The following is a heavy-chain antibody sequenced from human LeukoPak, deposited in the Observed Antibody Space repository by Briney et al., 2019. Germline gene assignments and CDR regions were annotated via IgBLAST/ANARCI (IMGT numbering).Heavy chain of an antibody. D-gene: IGHD1-26*01. CDR2: INSNSVAR. V-gene: IGHV1-2*02. CDR3: ARGRGGATTGFDH. CDR1: VYTFSAYY. J-gene: IGHJ4*02. Sequence: ASVKVSSKASVYTFSAYYMHWGRQAPGEGLESMGWINSNSVARNYAPKFQGRVTFSRDNSITTAYMELSRIRSDATAIYYCARGRGGATTGFDHWGQGTLVTVS.